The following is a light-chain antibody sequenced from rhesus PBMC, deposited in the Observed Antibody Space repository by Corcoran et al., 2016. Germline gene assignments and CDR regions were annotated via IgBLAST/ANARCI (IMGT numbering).Light chain of an antibody. CDR1: SSDIGGYNY. Sequence: QADLTQPRSESGSPGQSVTISCTGTSSDIGGYNYVSWYQQHPDTAPKLMIYEVSKRPSGVSDRFSGSKSGNTASLTISGLQAEDEADYYCSSYAGSNTYIFGAGTRLTVL. CDR3: SSYAGSNTYI. V-gene: IGLV2-32*02. CDR2: EVS. J-gene: IGLJ1*01.